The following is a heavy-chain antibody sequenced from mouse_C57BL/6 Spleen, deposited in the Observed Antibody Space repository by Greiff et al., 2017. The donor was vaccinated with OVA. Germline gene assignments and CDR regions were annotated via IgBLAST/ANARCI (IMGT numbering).Heavy chain of an antibody. CDR1: GYTFTSYW. Sequence: QVQLKQPGAELVKPGASVKMSCKASGYTFTSYWITWVKQRPGQGLEWIGDIYPGSGSTNSNEKFESKATLTVDTSSSTAYMQLSSLTSEDSAVYYWARGTGRYFDVWGTGTTVTVSS. CDR3: ARGTGRYFDV. V-gene: IGHV1-55*01. D-gene: IGHD4-1*01. J-gene: IGHJ1*03. CDR2: IYPGSGST.